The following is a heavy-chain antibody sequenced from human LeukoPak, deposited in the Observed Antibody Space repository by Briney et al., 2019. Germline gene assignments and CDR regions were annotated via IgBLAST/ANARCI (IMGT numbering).Heavy chain of an antibody. CDR2: INPNSGGT. V-gene: IGHV1-2*02. CDR3: AREKGLRYFDWLSAAFDI. D-gene: IGHD3-9*01. Sequence: ASVKVSCKASGYTFTGYYMHWVRQAPGQGLEWMGWINPNSGGTNYAQKFQGRVTMTRDTSISTAYMELSRLRSDDTAVYYCAREKGLRYFDWLSAAFDIWGQGTMVTVSS. J-gene: IGHJ3*02. CDR1: GYTFTGYY.